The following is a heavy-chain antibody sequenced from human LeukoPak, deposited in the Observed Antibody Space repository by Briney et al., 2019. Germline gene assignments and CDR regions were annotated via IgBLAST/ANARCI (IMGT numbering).Heavy chain of an antibody. CDR3: ARQLAVAASSFDY. V-gene: IGHV5-51*01. Sequence: GESLKVSCKGSGYSFTSYWIGWGRQMPGKGLEWMGNIYPGDSDTRYSQSFQGQVTISADKSISTDYLQWSSLKASDPAMYYCARQLAVAASSFDYWGQGTLVTVSS. CDR2: IYPGDSDT. CDR1: GYSFTSYW. D-gene: IGHD6-19*01. J-gene: IGHJ4*02.